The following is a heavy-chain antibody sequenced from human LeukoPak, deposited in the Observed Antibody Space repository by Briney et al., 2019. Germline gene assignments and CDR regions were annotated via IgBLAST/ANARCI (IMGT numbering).Heavy chain of an antibody. CDR3: ARDLYSYGPFDY. Sequence: PGGSLRLSCAASGFTFSSYEMNWVRQAPGKGLEWVSYISSSGSTIYYADSVKGRLTISRDNAKNSLYLQMNSLRAEDTAVYYCARDLYSYGPFDYWGQGTLVTVSS. J-gene: IGHJ4*02. CDR1: GFTFSSYE. V-gene: IGHV3-48*03. CDR2: ISSSGSTI. D-gene: IGHD5-18*01.